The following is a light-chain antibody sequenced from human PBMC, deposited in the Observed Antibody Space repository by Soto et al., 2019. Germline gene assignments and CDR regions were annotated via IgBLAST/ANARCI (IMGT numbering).Light chain of an antibody. V-gene: IGLV1-44*01. J-gene: IGLJ2*01. CDR3: AAWDDSLNGRGV. Sequence: QPVLTQPPSASGTPGQRVTISCSGSSSNIGSNTVNWYQQFPGTAPKLLIYSNNQRPSGVPDRFSGSKSGTSASLAISGLQSEDEADYYCAAWDDSLNGRGVFGGGTKLTVL. CDR1: SSNIGSNT. CDR2: SNN.